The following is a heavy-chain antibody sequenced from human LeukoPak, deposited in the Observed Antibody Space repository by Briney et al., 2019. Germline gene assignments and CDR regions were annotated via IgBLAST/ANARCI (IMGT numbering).Heavy chain of an antibody. D-gene: IGHD5-12*01. CDR2: ISYDGSNK. CDR1: GFTFNSYG. CDR3: AISYDTRADYYYGMDV. J-gene: IGHJ6*02. V-gene: IGHV3-30*03. Sequence: PGGSLRLSCAASGFTFNSYGMHWVRQAPGKGLEWVAVISYDGSNKYYADSVKGRFAISRDNSKNTLYLQMNSLRAEDTAVYYCAISYDTRADYYYGMDVWGQGTTVTVSS.